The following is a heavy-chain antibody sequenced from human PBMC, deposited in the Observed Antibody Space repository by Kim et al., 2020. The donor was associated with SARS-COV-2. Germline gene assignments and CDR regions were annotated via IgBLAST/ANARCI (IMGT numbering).Heavy chain of an antibody. CDR1: GYTLTELS. Sequence: ASVKVSCKVSGYTLTELSMHWVRQAPGKGLEWMGGFDPEDGETIYEQKFQGRVTMTEDTSTDTAYMELSSLRSEDTAVYYCATLVHSYYLYYGMDVWGQGTTVTVSS. V-gene: IGHV1-24*01. CDR3: ATLVHSYYLYYGMDV. CDR2: FDPEDGET. D-gene: IGHD5-18*01. J-gene: IGHJ6*02.